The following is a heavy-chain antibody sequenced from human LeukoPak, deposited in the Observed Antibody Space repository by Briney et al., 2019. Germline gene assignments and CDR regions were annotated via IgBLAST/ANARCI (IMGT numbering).Heavy chain of an antibody. CDR1: GFTFGDYA. D-gene: IGHD3-22*01. CDR2: IRSKAYGGTT. CDR3: TRDYYDSTGYLVDY. Sequence: GGSLRLSCTASGFTFGDYAMSWFRQAPGKGLEWVGFIRSKAYGGTTEYSASVKGRFTISRDDSKSIAYVQMNSLKTEDTAVYYCTRDYYDSTGYLVDYWGQGTLVTVSS. V-gene: IGHV3-49*03. J-gene: IGHJ4*02.